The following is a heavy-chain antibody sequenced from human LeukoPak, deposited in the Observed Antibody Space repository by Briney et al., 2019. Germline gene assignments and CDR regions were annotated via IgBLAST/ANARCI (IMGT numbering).Heavy chain of an antibody. J-gene: IGHJ4*02. CDR3: ARNYPYYYGSGSYDELLYFGGFEFDY. CDR2: IRYDGSNK. CDR1: GFTFSSYG. Sequence: GGSLRLSCAASGFTFSSYGMHWVRQAPGKGLEWVAFIRYDGSNKYYADSVKGRFTISRDNSKNTLYLQMNSLRAEDTAVYYCARNYPYYYGSGSYDELLYFGGFEFDYWGQGTLVTVSS. V-gene: IGHV3-30*02. D-gene: IGHD3-10*01.